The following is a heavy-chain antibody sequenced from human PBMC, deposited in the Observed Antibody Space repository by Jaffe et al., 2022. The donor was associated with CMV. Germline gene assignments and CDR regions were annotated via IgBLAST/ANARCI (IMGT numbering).Heavy chain of an antibody. J-gene: IGHJ6*03. D-gene: IGHD6-13*01. Sequence: QVQLQESGPGLVKPSETLSLTCSVSGGSVRSYYWTWIRQPPGKGLEWIGYIYDSGITNYNPSLKSRVAISIDTSKDQFSLKVNSVTAADTAVYYCARVYQYSSGWYNLEFFDYYMDVWGKGTTVTVSS. CDR3: ARVYQYSSGWYNLEFFDYYMDV. CDR1: GGSVRSYY. V-gene: IGHV4-59*02. CDR2: IYDSGIT.